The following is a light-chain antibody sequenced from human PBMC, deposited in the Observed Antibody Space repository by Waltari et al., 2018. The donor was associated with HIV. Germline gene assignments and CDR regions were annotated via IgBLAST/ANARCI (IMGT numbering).Light chain of an antibody. CDR2: TVN. CDR1: SSDVGYFNL. J-gene: IGLJ3*02. V-gene: IGLV2-23*02. CDR3: CSYAGNSWV. Sequence: QSALTQPASVSGSPGQSITIACTGTSSDVGYFNLVSWYQQHPGTAPKLMIYTVNKRPSGFSTRFAASKSGSTASLTISGLQAEDEADYYCCSYAGNSWVFGGGTKVTVL.